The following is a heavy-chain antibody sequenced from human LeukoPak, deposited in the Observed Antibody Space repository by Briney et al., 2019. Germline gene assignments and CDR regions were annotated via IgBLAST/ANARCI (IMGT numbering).Heavy chain of an antibody. CDR2: IYYSGST. CDR1: GGSFSGYY. D-gene: IGHD3/OR15-3a*01. J-gene: IGHJ4*01. CDR3: VGGGDWLPEY. V-gene: IGHV4-34*11. Sequence: SETLSLTCAVYGGSFSGYYWSWIRHSPGNGLEWIGLIYYSGSTKFNPSLKSRVAMSVDPSNNQFSLSLNSVTTTDTAVYFCVGGGDWLPEYWGHGTQVIVSS.